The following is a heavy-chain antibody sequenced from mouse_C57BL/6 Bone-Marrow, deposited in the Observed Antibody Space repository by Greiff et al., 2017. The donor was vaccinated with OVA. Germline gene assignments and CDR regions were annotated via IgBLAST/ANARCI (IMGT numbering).Heavy chain of an antibody. CDR2: IDPSDSYT. CDR3: ARGWFQYYFDY. J-gene: IGHJ2*01. CDR1: GYTFTSYW. D-gene: IGHD1-1*02. Sequence: VQLQQPGAELVKPGASVKLSCKASGYTFTSYWMQWVKQRPGQGLEWIGEIDPSDSYTNYNQKFKGKATLTVDTSSSTAYMQLSSLTSEDSAVYYCARGWFQYYFDYWGQGTTLTVSS. V-gene: IGHV1-50*01.